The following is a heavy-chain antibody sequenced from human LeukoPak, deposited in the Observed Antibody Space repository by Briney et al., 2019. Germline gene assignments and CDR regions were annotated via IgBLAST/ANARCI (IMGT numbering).Heavy chain of an antibody. V-gene: IGHV2-5*02. J-gene: IGHJ4*02. CDR3: ARLIETYYYDSSGYYYFDY. Sequence: SGPTLVKPTQTPTLTCTFSGFSLSTSGVGVGWIRQPPGKALEWLALIYWDDDKRYSPSLKSRLTITKDTSKNQVVLTMTNMDPVDTATYYCARLIETYYYDSSGYYYFDYWGQGTLVTVSS. D-gene: IGHD3-22*01. CDR1: GFSLSTSGVG. CDR2: IYWDDDK.